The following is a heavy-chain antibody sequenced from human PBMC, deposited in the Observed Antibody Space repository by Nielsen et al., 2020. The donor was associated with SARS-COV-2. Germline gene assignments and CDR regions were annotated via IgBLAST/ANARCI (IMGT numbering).Heavy chain of an antibody. CDR2: ISWNSGSI. V-gene: IGHV3-9*01. Sequence: GGSLRLSCAASGFTFDDYAMHWVRQAPGKGLEWVSGISWNSGSIGYADSVKGRFTISRDNAKNSLYLQMNSLRAEDTALYYCAKDGRIAAAGLYYFDYWGQGTLVTVSS. D-gene: IGHD6-13*01. J-gene: IGHJ4*02. CDR3: AKDGRIAAAGLYYFDY. CDR1: GFTFDDYA.